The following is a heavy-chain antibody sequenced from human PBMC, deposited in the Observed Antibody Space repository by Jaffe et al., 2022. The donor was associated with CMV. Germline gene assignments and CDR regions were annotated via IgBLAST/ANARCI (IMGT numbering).Heavy chain of an antibody. CDR2: IDSDGRST. D-gene: IGHD3-10*01. J-gene: IGHJ3*02. Sequence: EVQLVESGGGLVQPGGSLRLSCAASGFTFSHYYMNWVRQAPGKGLVWVSRIDSDGRSTTYADSVKGRFTISRDNAKNTLYLQMNSLRAEDTAVYYCARDSRLLWFGAPLDNDAFDIWGQGTMVTVSS. V-gene: IGHV3-74*01. CDR1: GFTFSHYY. CDR3: ARDSRLLWFGAPLDNDAFDI.